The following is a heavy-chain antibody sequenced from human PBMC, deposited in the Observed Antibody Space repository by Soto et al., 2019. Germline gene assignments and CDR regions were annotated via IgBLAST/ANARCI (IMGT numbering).Heavy chain of an antibody. CDR2: ISAYNGNT. J-gene: IGHJ4*02. V-gene: IGHV1-18*01. CDR3: ATIGILTGYYGFFDY. CDR1: GYTFTSYG. D-gene: IGHD3-9*01. Sequence: GASVKVSCKASGYTFTSYGISWVRQAPGQGLEWMGWISAYNGNTNYAQKLQGRVTMTTDTFTSTAYMELRSLRSDDTAVYYCATIGILTGYYGFFDYWGQGTLVTVSS.